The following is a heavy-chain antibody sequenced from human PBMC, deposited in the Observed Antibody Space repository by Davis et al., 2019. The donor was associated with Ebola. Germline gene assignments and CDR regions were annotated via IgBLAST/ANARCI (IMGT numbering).Heavy chain of an antibody. CDR2: INPNSGGT. CDR1: GYTFTSYA. D-gene: IGHD2-21*02. Sequence: ASVKVSCKASGYTFTSYAIHWVRQAPGQGLEWMGWINPNSGGTNYAQKFQGWVTMTRDTSISTAYMELSRLRSDDTAVYYCAREIPVGLAYCGGDCYGWFDPWGQGTLVTVSS. CDR3: AREIPVGLAYCGGDCYGWFDP. J-gene: IGHJ5*02. V-gene: IGHV1-2*04.